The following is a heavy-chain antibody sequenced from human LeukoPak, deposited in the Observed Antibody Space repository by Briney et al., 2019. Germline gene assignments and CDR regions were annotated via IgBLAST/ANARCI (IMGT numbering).Heavy chain of an antibody. CDR2: IRSKTDGATA. Sequence: GGSLRLSCAVSGFTFSNAWMSWVRQAPGKGLEWVGRIRSKTDGATADYAAPVKGRFCISRDESKNTLYLQMSRLKTEDLHEYYCTTPFSGYDYGFDFWGQGTLVTVSP. V-gene: IGHV3-15*01. D-gene: IGHD5-12*01. CDR3: TTPFSGYDYGFDF. J-gene: IGHJ4*02. CDR1: GFTFSNAW.